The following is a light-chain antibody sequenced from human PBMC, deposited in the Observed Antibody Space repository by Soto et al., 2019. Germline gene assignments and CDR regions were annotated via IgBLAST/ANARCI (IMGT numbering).Light chain of an antibody. V-gene: IGKV1-12*01. CDR3: QQTHSLPLS. Sequence: IPMTQSPSSVSASVGDRVTMTCRASQGVGGWLAWYQQKPGKVPKLLIYATSSLHSGVPSRFSGSGSGTDFTLSISSLQPEDFATYYCQQTHSLPLSFGHGTKVDIK. J-gene: IGKJ3*01. CDR1: QGVGGW. CDR2: ATS.